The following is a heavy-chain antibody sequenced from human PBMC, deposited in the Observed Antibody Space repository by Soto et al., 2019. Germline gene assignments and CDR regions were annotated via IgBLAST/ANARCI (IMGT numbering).Heavy chain of an antibody. CDR1: GFTFSSYG. Sequence: QVQLVESGGGVVQPGRSLRLSCAASGFTFSSYGMHWVRQAPGKGLVWVAVISYDGSNKYYADSVKGRLTISRDNSKNTLYVQNNSLIAEHTAVYYYAKGQHCSTDRCYFYYYAVDVCSQGTTVAVSS. V-gene: IGHV3-30*18. D-gene: IGHD2-2*01. CDR3: AKGQHCSTDRCYFYYYAVDV. J-gene: IGHJ6*01. CDR2: ISYDGSNK.